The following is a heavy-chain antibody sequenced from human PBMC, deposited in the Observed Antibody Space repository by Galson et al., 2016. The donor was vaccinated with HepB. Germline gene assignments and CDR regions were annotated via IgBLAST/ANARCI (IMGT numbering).Heavy chain of an antibody. Sequence: SLRLSCAASGFTLSTYAMSWVRQAPGKGLEWVSTIRGNGGSTSYADSVKGRFTISRDSSKNTVYLQMNSLRAGDTAVYYCAKGGMLIPRFDYWGQETLVTVSS. D-gene: IGHD3-16*01. CDR1: GFTLSTYA. J-gene: IGHJ4*02. CDR2: IRGNGGST. V-gene: IGHV3-23*01. CDR3: AKGGMLIPRFDY.